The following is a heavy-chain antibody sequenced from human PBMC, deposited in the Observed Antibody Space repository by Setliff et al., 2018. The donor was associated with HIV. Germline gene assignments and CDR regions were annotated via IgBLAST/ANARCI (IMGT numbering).Heavy chain of an antibody. Sequence: ASETLSLTCTVSGGSISSGVFYWSWIRQHPGRGLEWIGYIYYSGSTYYNPSLKSRVAVSVDTSKNQFSLSLSSVTAADTAVYYCARSSAERSAVRGLAIAFDIWG. D-gene: IGHD3-10*01. CDR3: ARSSAERSAVRGLAIAFDI. CDR2: IYYSGST. V-gene: IGHV4-31*03. J-gene: IGHJ3*02. CDR1: GGSISSGVFY.